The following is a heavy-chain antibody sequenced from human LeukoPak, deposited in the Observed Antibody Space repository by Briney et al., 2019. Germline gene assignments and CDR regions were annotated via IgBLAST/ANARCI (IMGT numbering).Heavy chain of an antibody. CDR3: ARGDRSGSFDY. CDR2: VYTNGNT. V-gene: IGHV4-4*07. D-gene: IGHD3-22*01. J-gene: IGHJ4*02. Sequence: SETLSLTCTVSGGSISSYYWSWIWQPAGKGLEWIGRVYTNGNTNYNPSVKSRVTMSVDTSKNQFSLKLSSVTAADTTVYYCARGDRSGSFDYWGQGTLVTVSS. CDR1: GGSISSYY.